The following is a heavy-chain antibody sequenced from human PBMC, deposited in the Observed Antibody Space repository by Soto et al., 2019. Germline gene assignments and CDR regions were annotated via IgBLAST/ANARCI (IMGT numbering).Heavy chain of an antibody. CDR1: GDSVWSGGYS. CDR3: ARGFSSVSMDA. V-gene: IGHV4-61*08. D-gene: IGHD6-19*01. CDR2: IYSSGSA. J-gene: IGHJ6*02. Sequence: SDSLYLRCTVCGDSVWSGGYSGCWIRQPPGKGLEWIGYIYSSGSANYNPSLKSRVTISRDTSKNQISLKVASVTAADTAGYYCARGFSSVSMDAWGQGTTVTVSS.